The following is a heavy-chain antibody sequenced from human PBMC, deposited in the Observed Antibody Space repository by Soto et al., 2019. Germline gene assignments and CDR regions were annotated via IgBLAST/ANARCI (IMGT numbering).Heavy chain of an antibody. CDR3: ARTVGAAYYFDF. V-gene: IGHV4-4*07. CDR2: VYTSGST. CDR1: GDSMTKYY. Sequence: PSETLSLTCTVSGDSMTKYYWSWIRQPAGKGLKWIGRVYTSGSTNYNPSLKSRVTMSIDTSNNHFSLTLKSVTAADTAVYYCARTVGAAYYFDFWGQGALVTVSS. D-gene: IGHD1-26*01. J-gene: IGHJ4*02.